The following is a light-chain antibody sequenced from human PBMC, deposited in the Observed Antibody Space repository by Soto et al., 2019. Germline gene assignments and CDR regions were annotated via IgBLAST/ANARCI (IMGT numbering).Light chain of an antibody. CDR2: GAS. Sequence: EVVMTQSPGTLSVSPGERATLSCRAGQSISFNLAWYQLKPGQVPRLLIYGASTRATGVPARFSGSGSGTEFTLTISSLQSEDFVVYYCQQYNYWPWTFGQGTKVEIK. V-gene: IGKV3-15*01. CDR3: QQYNYWPWT. CDR1: QSISFN. J-gene: IGKJ1*01.